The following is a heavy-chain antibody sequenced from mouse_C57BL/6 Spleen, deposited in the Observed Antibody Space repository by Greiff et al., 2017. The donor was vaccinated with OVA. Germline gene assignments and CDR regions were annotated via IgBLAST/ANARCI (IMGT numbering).Heavy chain of an antibody. D-gene: IGHD4-1*01. V-gene: IGHV1-81*01. Sequence: VQLQQSGAELARPGASVKLSCKASGYTFTSYGISWVKQRTGQGLEWIGEIYPRSGNTYYNEKFKGKATLTADKSSSTAYMELRSLTSEDSAVYFCAREGNWERFAYWGQGTLVTVSA. CDR2: IYPRSGNT. CDR1: GYTFTSYG. CDR3: AREGNWERFAY. J-gene: IGHJ3*01.